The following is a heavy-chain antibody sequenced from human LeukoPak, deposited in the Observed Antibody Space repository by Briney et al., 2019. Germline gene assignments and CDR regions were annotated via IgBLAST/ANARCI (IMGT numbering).Heavy chain of an antibody. J-gene: IGHJ4*02. Sequence: PSETLSLTCDVSGYSISSAYYWGWIRQPPGKGLEWIGSIYHTGTTYYNPSLKSRITLSVDTSKNQFSLRLSSVTAADTAVYYCARGVLYWGQGTLVTVSS. CDR1: GYSISSAYY. D-gene: IGHD2-8*01. V-gene: IGHV4-38-2*01. CDR2: IYHTGTT. CDR3: ARGVLY.